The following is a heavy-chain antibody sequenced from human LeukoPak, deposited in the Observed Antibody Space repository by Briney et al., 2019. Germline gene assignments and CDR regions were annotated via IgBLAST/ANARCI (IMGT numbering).Heavy chain of an antibody. CDR3: ARGFRDYFDY. D-gene: IGHD5-24*01. Sequence: PSETLSLTCTVSGGSISSSSYYWGWIRQPPGKGLEWIGSIYYSGSTYYNPSLKSRVTISVDTSKNQFSLKLSSVTAADTAVYYCARGFRDYFDYWGQGTLVTVSS. CDR2: IYYSGST. V-gene: IGHV4-39*07. J-gene: IGHJ4*02. CDR1: GGSISSSSYY.